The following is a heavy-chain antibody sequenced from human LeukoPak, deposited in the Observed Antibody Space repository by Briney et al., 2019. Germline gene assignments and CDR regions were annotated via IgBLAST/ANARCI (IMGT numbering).Heavy chain of an antibody. CDR2: ISWNSGSI. J-gene: IGHJ6*02. V-gene: IGHV3-9*01. Sequence: GRSLRLSCAASGFTFDDYAMHWVRQAPGKGLEWVSGISWNSGSIGYADSVKGRFTISRDNAKNSLYLQMNSLRAEDTAVYYCARTYYYYYGMDVWGQGTTVTVSS. CDR3: ARTYYYYYGMDV. CDR1: GFTFDDYA.